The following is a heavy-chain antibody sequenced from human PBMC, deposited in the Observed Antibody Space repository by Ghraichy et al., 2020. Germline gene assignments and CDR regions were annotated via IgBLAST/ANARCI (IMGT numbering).Heavy chain of an antibody. CDR1: GGSFSGYY. CDR3: ALLGATGDY. J-gene: IGHJ4*02. CDR2: INHSGST. Sequence: SETLSLTCAVYGGSFSGYYWSWIRQPPGKGLEWIGEINHSGSTNYNPSLKSRVTISVDTSKNQFSLKLSSVTAADTAVYYCALLGATGDYWGQGTLVTVSS. D-gene: IGHD1-26*01. V-gene: IGHV4-34*01.